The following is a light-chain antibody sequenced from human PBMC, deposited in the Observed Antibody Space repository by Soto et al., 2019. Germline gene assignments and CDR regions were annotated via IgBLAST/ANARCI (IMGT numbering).Light chain of an antibody. V-gene: IGKV3-20*01. CDR1: QSVSNSY. J-gene: IGKJ4*01. CDR3: QQYGSSPIT. CDR2: GAS. Sequence: EIVLTQSPGTLSLSPGERATLSCRASQSVSNSYLAWYQQKPGQAPRLLIYGASSRATGTPDRFSRSGSGTDFTLTISRLEPEDFAVYYCQQYGSSPITFGGGTKVEIK.